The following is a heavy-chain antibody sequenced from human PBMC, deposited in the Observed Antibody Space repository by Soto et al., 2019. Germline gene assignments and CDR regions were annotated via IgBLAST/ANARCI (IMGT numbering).Heavy chain of an antibody. D-gene: IGHD2-15*01. V-gene: IGHV4-61*01. CDR3: VRGGVVAATHAFDI. CDR2: IYYSGST. Sequence: QVQLQESGPGLVKPSETLSLTCTVSGGSVSSGSYYWSWIRQPPGKGLEWIGYIYYSGSTNYNPSLKSRVTISVDTSKNQFSLKLSSVTAADTAVYYCVRGGVVAATHAFDIWGQGTMVTVSS. CDR1: GGSVSSGSYY. J-gene: IGHJ3*02.